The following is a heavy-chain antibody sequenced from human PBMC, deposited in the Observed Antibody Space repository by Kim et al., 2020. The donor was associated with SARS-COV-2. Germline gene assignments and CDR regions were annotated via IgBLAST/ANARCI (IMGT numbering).Heavy chain of an antibody. CDR3: ARTREYSSSWYYYYGMDV. Sequence: SETLSLTCTVSGGSISSYYWSWIRQPPGKGLEWIGYIYYSGSTNYNPSLKSRVTISVDTSKNQFSLKLSSVTAADTAVYYRARTREYSSSWYYYYGMDVWGQGTTVTVSS. D-gene: IGHD6-13*01. J-gene: IGHJ6*02. CDR2: IYYSGST. CDR1: GGSISSYY. V-gene: IGHV4-59*08.